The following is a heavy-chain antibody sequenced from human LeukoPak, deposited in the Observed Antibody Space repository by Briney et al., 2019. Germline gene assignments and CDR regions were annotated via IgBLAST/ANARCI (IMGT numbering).Heavy chain of an antibody. Sequence: GGSLRLSCAASGFTFSSYAMSWVRQAPGKGLEWVSLISGASTSTYYADSVKGRFTISRDNFKNTLYLQMNSLRAEDTAVYYCAKDRDDYVWGSYLGAFDIWDQGTMVTVSS. D-gene: IGHD3-16*01. J-gene: IGHJ3*02. CDR1: GFTFSSYA. CDR3: AKDRDDYVWGSYLGAFDI. CDR2: ISGASTST. V-gene: IGHV3-23*01.